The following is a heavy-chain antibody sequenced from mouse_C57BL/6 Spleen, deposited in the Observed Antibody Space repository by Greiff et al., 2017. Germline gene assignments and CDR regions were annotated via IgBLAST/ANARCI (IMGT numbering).Heavy chain of an antibody. V-gene: IGHV1-69*01. J-gene: IGHJ4*01. CDR1: GYTFTSYW. CDR3: ARGYYGRAMDY. Sequence: VQLQQPGAELVMPGASVKLSCKASGYTFTSYWMHWVKQRPGQGPEWIGEIDPSDSYTNYNQKFKGKSTLTVDKSSSTAYMQLSSLTSEDSAVYYCARGYYGRAMDYWGQGTSVTVSS. D-gene: IGHD1-1*01. CDR2: IDPSDSYT.